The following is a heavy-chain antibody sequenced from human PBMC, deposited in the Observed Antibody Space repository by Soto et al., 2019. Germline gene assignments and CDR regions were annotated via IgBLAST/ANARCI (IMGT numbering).Heavy chain of an antibody. V-gene: IGHV3-73*01. CDR1: GFTFSSSA. CDR3: YYDSSGYKGLSDY. J-gene: IGHJ4*02. CDR2: ITRKGNSYAT. D-gene: IGHD3-22*01. Sequence: GGSLRLSCAASGFTFSSSAMHWVRQASGKGLEWLSRITRKGNSYATAYAASVKGRFTISRDDSKNTAYLQMNSLKTEDTAVYYCYYDSSGYKGLSDYWGQGTLVTVSS.